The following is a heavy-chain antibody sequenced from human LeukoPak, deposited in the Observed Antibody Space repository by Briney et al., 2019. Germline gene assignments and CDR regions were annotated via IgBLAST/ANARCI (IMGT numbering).Heavy chain of an antibody. CDR2: IYPGDSDT. D-gene: IGHD2-15*01. Sequence: GESLKISCQGSGYSLTSYWIGWVRQMPGKGLEWMGIIYPGDSDTRYSPSFQGRVTISADKSISTAYLQWSSLKASDTAMYYCARHLYCSGGSCYSSDYWGQGTLVTVSS. CDR1: GYSLTSYW. J-gene: IGHJ4*02. CDR3: ARHLYCSGGSCYSSDY. V-gene: IGHV5-51*01.